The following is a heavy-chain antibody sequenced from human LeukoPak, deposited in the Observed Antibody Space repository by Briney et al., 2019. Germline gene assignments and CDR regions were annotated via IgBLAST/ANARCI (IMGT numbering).Heavy chain of an antibody. CDR3: AKGLEGPTRPTDY. CDR1: GFTFSSYA. Sequence: GGSLRLSCAVSGFTFSSYAMNWVRQAPGKGLEWVPGVSGSGGSTYYADSVKGRFTISRDNSKSTLYLQMNSLRAEDTAVYYCAKGLEGPTRPTDYWGQGTLVTVSS. D-gene: IGHD1-26*01. V-gene: IGHV3-23*01. CDR2: VSGSGGST. J-gene: IGHJ4*02.